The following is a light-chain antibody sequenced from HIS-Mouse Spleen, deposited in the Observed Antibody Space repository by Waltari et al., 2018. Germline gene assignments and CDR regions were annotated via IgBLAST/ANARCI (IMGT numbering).Light chain of an antibody. J-gene: IGKJ2*01. V-gene: IGKV1-39*01. CDR3: QQSYSTPRT. CDR1: QSISSY. CDR2: AAS. Sequence: DIQMTHSPSSLSASVGDRVTITCRASQSISSYFNWYQQKPGKAPKLLIYAASSLQSGVPSRFSGSGSGTDFTLTISSLQPEDFATYYCQQSYSTPRTFGQGTKLEIK.